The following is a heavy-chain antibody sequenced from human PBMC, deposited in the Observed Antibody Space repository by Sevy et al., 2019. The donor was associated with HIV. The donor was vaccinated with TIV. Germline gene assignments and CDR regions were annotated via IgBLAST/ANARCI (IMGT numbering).Heavy chain of an antibody. J-gene: IGHJ6*02. CDR1: GFTFSSYG. CDR3: AKDGRWGTAMAYYYYGMDV. D-gene: IGHD5-18*01. CDR2: ISYDGSNK. Sequence: GGSLRLSCAASGFTFSSYGMHWVRQAPGKGLEWVAVISYDGSNKYYADSVKGRFTISRDNSKNTLYLQMNSLRAEDTAVYYCAKDGRWGTAMAYYYYGMDVWGQGTTVTVSS. V-gene: IGHV3-30*18.